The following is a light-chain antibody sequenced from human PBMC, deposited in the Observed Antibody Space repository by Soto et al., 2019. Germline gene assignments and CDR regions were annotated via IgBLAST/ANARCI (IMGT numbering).Light chain of an antibody. J-gene: IGLJ2*01. CDR2: SND. CDR3: AAWDDSLNGPV. V-gene: IGLV1-44*01. CDR1: SSNIGRNP. Sequence: QTVVTQPPSASGTPGQRVTISCSGSSSNIGRNPVNWYQQLPGTAPNLLIYSNDQRPSGVPDRFSGSKSGTSASLAISGLQSEDEADYYCAAWDDSLNGPVFGGGTQLTVL.